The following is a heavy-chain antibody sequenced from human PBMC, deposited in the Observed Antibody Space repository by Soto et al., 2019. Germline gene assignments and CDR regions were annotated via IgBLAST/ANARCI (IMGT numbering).Heavy chain of an antibody. D-gene: IGHD6-19*01. J-gene: IGHJ4*02. CDR1: VYIFSSYW. Sequence: VKISCKGSVYIFSSYWIGWVRQMPGKGLEWMGITHGGDANTRYSPSFEGQVTISTDKSITTAYLQWSSLKASDTAMYYRARRGTYSSGWDYWGQGTLVTVSS. CDR2: THGGDANT. V-gene: IGHV5-51*01. CDR3: ARRGTYSSGWDY.